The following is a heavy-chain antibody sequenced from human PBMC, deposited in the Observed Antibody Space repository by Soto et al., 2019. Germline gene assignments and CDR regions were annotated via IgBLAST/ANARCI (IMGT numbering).Heavy chain of an antibody. D-gene: IGHD6-6*01. Sequence: QVQLVQSGAEVKKPGSSVKVSCKASGGTFSSYAISWVRQAPGQGLEWMGGIIPIFGTANYAQKFQGRVTITADESTSTAYMELSSLRSEDTAGYYCVRERAEEYSSSRWFDPWGQGTLVTVSS. CDR3: VRERAEEYSSSRWFDP. V-gene: IGHV1-69*01. CDR2: IIPIFGTA. J-gene: IGHJ5*02. CDR1: GGTFSSYA.